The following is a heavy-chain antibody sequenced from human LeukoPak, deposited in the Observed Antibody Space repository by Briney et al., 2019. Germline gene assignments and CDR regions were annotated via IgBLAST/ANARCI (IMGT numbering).Heavy chain of an antibody. V-gene: IGHV3-33*08. J-gene: IGHJ4*02. CDR1: GFTFSTYG. Sequence: SGGSLRLSCAASGFTFSTYGMHWVRQAPGKGLEWVAVVWYDGTNIHYVDSVQGRFTISRDNSKSTLYLQMNSLTAEDTAVYYCARGGYSGTYFFDFWGQGTPVSVSS. CDR3: ARGGYSGTYFFDF. D-gene: IGHD1-26*01. CDR2: VWYDGTNI.